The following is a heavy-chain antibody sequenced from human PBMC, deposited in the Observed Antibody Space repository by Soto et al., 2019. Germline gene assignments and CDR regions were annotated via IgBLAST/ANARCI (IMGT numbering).Heavy chain of an antibody. V-gene: IGHV3-11*01. CDR2: ISSSGSTI. J-gene: IGHJ4*02. D-gene: IGHD5-12*01. CDR3: ARDFSEYSGYDSHGFIFDY. CDR1: GFTFSDYY. Sequence: GGSLRLSCAASGFTFSDYYMSWIRQAPGKGLEWVSYISSSGSTIYYADSVKGRFTISRDNAKNSLYLQMNSLRAEDTAVYYCARDFSEYSGYDSHGFIFDYWGQGTLVTVSS.